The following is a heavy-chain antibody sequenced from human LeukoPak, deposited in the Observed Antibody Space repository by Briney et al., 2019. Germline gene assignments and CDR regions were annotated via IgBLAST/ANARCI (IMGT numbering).Heavy chain of an antibody. J-gene: IGHJ1*01. Sequence: GGSLRLSCAVSGLTLSNVWMNWVRQAPGKGLEWVGRIRSQTAGGTTDFAAPVKGRFSISRDDSKNSLYLQMNSLTSEDTAVYYCAHGSAQYYEYWGQGTLITVSS. V-gene: IGHV3-15*07. CDR2: IRSQTAGGTT. CDR1: GLTLSNVW. CDR3: AHGSAQYYEY. D-gene: IGHD2-15*01.